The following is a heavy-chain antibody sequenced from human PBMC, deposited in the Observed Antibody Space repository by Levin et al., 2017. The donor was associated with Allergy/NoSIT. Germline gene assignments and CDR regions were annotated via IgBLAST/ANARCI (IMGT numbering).Heavy chain of an antibody. CDR2: ITGDGGGT. D-gene: IGHD3-22*01. J-gene: IGHJ4*02. CDR1: GFTFSSFA. Sequence: GGSLRLSCAASGFTFSSFALTWVRQAPGKGLEWVSAITGDGGGTYYTDSVKGRFTISRDNSKNTLYLQLDSLRAEDTAVYYCARDYSDGGGYSNDYWGQGTLVTVSS. V-gene: IGHV3-23*01. CDR3: ARDYSDGGGYSNDY.